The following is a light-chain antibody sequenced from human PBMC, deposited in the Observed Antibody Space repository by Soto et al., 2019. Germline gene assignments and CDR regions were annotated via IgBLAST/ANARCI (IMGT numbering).Light chain of an antibody. V-gene: IGLV4-69*01. CDR1: SGHSSYD. CDR2: LNSDGSH. J-gene: IGLJ3*02. CDR3: QTWGTGIWV. Sequence: QSVLTQSPSASASLGAPVKLTCTLSSGHSSYDIAWHQQQPEKGPRYLMKLNSDGSHTKGDVIPDRFSGSSSGAERYLTISRLQSEDEADYYCQTWGTGIWVFGGGTKLTVL.